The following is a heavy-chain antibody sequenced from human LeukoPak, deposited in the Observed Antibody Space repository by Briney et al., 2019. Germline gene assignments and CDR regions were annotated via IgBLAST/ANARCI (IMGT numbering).Heavy chain of an antibody. CDR1: GYTFTSYD. J-gene: IGHJ6*03. V-gene: IGHV1-69*05. D-gene: IGHD1-1*01. CDR2: IIPIFGTA. Sequence: VASVKVSCKASGYTFTSYDINWVRQAPGQGLEWMGGIIPIFGTANYAQKFQGRVTITTDESTSTAYMELSSLRSEDTAVYYCARNGTNLYMDVWGKGTTVTVSS. CDR3: ARNGTNLYMDV.